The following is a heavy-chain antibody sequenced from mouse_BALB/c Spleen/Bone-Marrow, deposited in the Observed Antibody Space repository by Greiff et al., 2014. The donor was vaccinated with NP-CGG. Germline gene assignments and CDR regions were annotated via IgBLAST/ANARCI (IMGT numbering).Heavy chain of an antibody. CDR2: IWAGGST. CDR1: GFSLTNYG. V-gene: IGHV2-9*02. CDR3: ASTGAGAMDY. Sequence: VQVVESGPGLVAPSQSLSITCTVSGFSLTNYGIHWVRQPPGKGLEWLGVIWAGGSTNYNSARMSRLSITKDNAKSQVFLKMNSLQTDDTAMYYCASTGAGAMDYWGQGTSVTVSS. J-gene: IGHJ4*01. D-gene: IGHD4-1*02.